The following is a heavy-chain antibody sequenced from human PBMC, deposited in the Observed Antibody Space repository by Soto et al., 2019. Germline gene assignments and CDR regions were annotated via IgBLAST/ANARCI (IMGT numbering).Heavy chain of an antibody. CDR1: GYTITTYG. CDR2: ISTYNDDT. D-gene: IGHD2-2*01. J-gene: IGHJ4*02. V-gene: IGHV1-18*01. Sequence: QVQLLQSGAEVKKPGASVKVSCKASGYTITTYGISWVRRAPGHGLEWMGWISTYNDDTVYAQSLQGRVTLTTDTSTSTAYMELRSLTSDVTAVYYCAREYCSGTSCYGGDYWGQGTLVTVSS. CDR3: AREYCSGTSCYGGDY.